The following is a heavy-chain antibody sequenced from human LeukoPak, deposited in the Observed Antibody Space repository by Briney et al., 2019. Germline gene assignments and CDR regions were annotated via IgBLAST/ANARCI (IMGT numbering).Heavy chain of an antibody. CDR1: GYTFTSYG. J-gene: IGHJ5*02. Sequence: GASVKVSCKTSGYTFTSYGITWVRRAPGQGLEWMGWITTYSGNTYYAQKLQGRVTMTADTSTSTAYMELRSLRSDDTAVYYCARLSPPIASFCSGGTCYSGGFDPWGQGTLVTVSS. CDR2: ITTYSGNT. V-gene: IGHV1-18*01. CDR3: ARLSPPIASFCSGGTCYSGGFDP. D-gene: IGHD2-15*01.